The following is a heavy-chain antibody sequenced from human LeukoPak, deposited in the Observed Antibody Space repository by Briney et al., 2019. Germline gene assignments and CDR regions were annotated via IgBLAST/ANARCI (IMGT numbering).Heavy chain of an antibody. J-gene: IGHJ4*02. CDR2: IYYSGST. D-gene: IGHD4-11*01. Sequence: PSETLSLTCTVSGGSISSGDYYWSWIRQPPGKGLEWIGYIYYSGSTYYNPSLKSRVTMSVDTSKNQFSLKLSSVTAADTAVYYCARGTVTTSSYFDYWGQGTLVTVSS. V-gene: IGHV4-30-4*01. CDR3: ARGTVTTSSYFDY. CDR1: GGSISSGDYY.